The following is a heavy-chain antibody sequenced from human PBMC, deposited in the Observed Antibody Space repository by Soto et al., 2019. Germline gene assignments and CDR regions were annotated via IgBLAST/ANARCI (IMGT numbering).Heavy chain of an antibody. CDR3: AKDVVAATLPFDI. CDR2: FSAYNGKT. V-gene: IGHV1-18*01. J-gene: IGHJ3*02. CDR1: GYTFTSYG. Sequence: QVQLVQSGAEVKKPGASVKVSCKTSGYTFTSYGISWVRQAPEQGLQWMGWFSAYNGKTNYAQNLQGRVNMTTDTPTSTAYMELRGPGSYDTAVEYGAKDVVAATLPFDIRGQGTMVTVSS. D-gene: IGHD2-15*01.